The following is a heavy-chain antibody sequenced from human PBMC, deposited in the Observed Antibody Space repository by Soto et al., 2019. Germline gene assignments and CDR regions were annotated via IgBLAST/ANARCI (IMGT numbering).Heavy chain of an antibody. V-gene: IGHV3-74*01. CDR2: ISGDGRSI. Sequence: EVQLVESGGGLVQPGGSLRLSCAASGFTFSSYLMHWVRQVPGKGLVWVSRISGDGRSITYADSVKGRFTISRDSAKNTLYLQMHSLRAEDTAVYYCARDMGPSGAYGYWGQGTLVTVSS. J-gene: IGHJ4*02. D-gene: IGHD1-26*01. CDR3: ARDMGPSGAYGY. CDR1: GFTFSSYL.